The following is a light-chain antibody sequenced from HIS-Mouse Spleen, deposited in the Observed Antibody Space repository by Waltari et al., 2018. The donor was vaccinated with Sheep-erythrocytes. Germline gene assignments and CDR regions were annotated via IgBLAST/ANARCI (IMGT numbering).Light chain of an antibody. J-gene: IGLJ3*02. V-gene: IGLV2-8*01. CDR2: EVS. Sequence: QSALTQPPSASGSPGQSVTISCTGTSSDVGGYNYVSWYQQHPGKAPKLMIYEVSKRPCGVPDRSAGSKSGNTASLTVSGLQAEDEADYYCSSYAGSNNWVFGGGTKLTVL. CDR1: SSDVGGYNY. CDR3: SSYAGSNNWV.